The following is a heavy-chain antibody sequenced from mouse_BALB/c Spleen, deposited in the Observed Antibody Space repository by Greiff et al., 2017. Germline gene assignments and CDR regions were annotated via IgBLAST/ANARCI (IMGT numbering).Heavy chain of an antibody. V-gene: IGHV5-4*02. CDR3: ASGGCGAMEY. CDR1: GFTFSDYY. D-gene: IGHD3-3*01. J-gene: IGHJ4*01. Sequence: EVQVLESGGGLVKPGGSLKLSCAASGFTFSDYYMYWVRQTPEKRLEWVATISDGGSYTYYPDSVKGRFNISRNNAKNNLNLQMNSLRSEDTAMYDYASGGCGAMEYWGQGTAVTVSA. CDR2: ISDGGSYT.